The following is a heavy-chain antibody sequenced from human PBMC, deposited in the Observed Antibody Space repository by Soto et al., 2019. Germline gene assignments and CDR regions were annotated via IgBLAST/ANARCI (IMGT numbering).Heavy chain of an antibody. Sequence: ASVKVSCKASGYTFTSYGISWVRQAPGQGLEWMGWISAYNGNTNYAQKLQGRVTMTTDTSTSTAYMELRSLRSDDTAVYYCARGRGFTMVRGVRKNWFDPWGQGTLVTVSS. V-gene: IGHV1-18*01. J-gene: IGHJ5*02. CDR3: ARGRGFTMVRGVRKNWFDP. CDR1: GYTFTSYG. D-gene: IGHD3-10*01. CDR2: ISAYNGNT.